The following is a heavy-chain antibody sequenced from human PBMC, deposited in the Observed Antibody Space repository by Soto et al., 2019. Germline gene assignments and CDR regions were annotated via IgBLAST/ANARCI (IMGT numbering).Heavy chain of an antibody. CDR2: ISGSGGST. J-gene: IGHJ5*02. CDR1: GVTFSNYA. D-gene: IGHD6-19*01. Sequence: EVQLLESGGGLVEPGGSLRLSCAASGVTFSNYAMNWVRQAPGKGLEWVSAISGSGGSTYYADSVKGRFTISRDNSKNTLDVQMNSLRAEDTAVYYCTKNALQGAVAGPNWFDPWGQGTLVTVSS. CDR3: TKNALQGAVAGPNWFDP. V-gene: IGHV3-23*01.